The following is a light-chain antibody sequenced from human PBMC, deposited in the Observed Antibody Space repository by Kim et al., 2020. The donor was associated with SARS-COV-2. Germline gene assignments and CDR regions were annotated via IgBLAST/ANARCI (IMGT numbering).Light chain of an antibody. CDR1: SSNIGAGYD. CDR2: DNN. V-gene: IGLV1-40*01. J-gene: IGLJ1*01. Sequence: QSVLTQPPSVSGAPGQRVTISCTGSSSNIGAGYDIHWYQHLPGTAPKLLIYDNNNRPSGVPDRFSGSKSDSSASLAITGLQAEDEADYYCQSYDRSLIFVFGTGTKVTVL. CDR3: QSYDRSLIFV.